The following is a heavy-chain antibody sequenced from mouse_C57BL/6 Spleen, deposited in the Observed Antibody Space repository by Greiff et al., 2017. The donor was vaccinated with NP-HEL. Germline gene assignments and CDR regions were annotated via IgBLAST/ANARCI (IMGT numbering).Heavy chain of an antibody. CDR2: ISNLAYSI. CDR1: GFTFSDYG. D-gene: IGHD3-3*01. V-gene: IGHV5-15*01. CDR3: ARHGDGMDY. J-gene: IGHJ4*01. Sequence: EVKVVESGGGLVQPGGSLKLSCAASGFTFSDYGMAWVRQAPRKGPEWVAFISNLAYSIYYADTVTGRFTISRENAKNTLYLEMSSLRSEDTAMYYCARHGDGMDYWGQGTSVTVSS.